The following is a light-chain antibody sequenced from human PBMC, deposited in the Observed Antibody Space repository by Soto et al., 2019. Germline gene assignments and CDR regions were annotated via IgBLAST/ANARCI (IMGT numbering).Light chain of an antibody. J-gene: IGLJ2*01. CDR1: SSDVGGYKY. V-gene: IGLV2-14*01. Sequence: QSALTQPASVSGSPGQSITISSTGTSSDVGGYKYVSWYQQHPGKAPKLMIYDVSNRPSGVSNRFSASKSGNTASLTISGLQAEDEADYYSTSYSSSRILLFGGGTKLTVL. CDR3: TSYSSSRILL. CDR2: DVS.